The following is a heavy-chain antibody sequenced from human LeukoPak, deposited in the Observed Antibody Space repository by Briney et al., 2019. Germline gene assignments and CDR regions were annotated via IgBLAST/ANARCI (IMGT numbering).Heavy chain of an antibody. D-gene: IGHD3-10*01. V-gene: IGHV3-30*18. CDR3: AKEMYSYGSGSMFDY. J-gene: IGHJ4*02. Sequence: GGSLRLSCAASGFTFSIYGMHWVRQAPGKGLEWVAVISYDANNEYYADSVKGRFTMSRDNSQNTLYLQMNSLRAEDTAVYYCAKEMYSYGSGSMFDYWGQGTLVTVSS. CDR1: GFTFSIYG. CDR2: ISYDANNE.